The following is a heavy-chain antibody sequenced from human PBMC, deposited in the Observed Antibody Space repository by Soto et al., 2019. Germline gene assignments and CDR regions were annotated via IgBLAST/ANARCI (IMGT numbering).Heavy chain of an antibody. V-gene: IGHV4-59*08. CDR2: IYYSGST. D-gene: IGHD3-16*01. J-gene: IGHJ4*02. CDR3: ARLGAQEIDY. Sequence: SETLSLTCTVSGGSISSYYWNWIRQPPGKGLEWIGYIYYSGSTYYNPSLKSRVTISVDTSKNQFSLKLSSVTAADTAVYYCARLGAQEIDYWGQGTLVTVSS. CDR1: GGSISSYY.